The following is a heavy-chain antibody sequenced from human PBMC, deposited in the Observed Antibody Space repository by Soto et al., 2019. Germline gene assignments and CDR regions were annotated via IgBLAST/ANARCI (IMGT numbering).Heavy chain of an antibody. V-gene: IGHV1-2*04. CDR2: INPNSGGT. CDR3: ARDSQYYDYVWGSYRSTSFDY. J-gene: IGHJ4*02. D-gene: IGHD3-16*02. CDR1: GYTLTGYY. Sequence: QVQLVQSGAEVKKPGASVKVSCKASGYTLTGYYMHWVRQAPGQGLEWMGWINPNSGGTNYAQKFQGWVTMTRDTSISTAYMELSRLRSDDTAVYYCARDSQYYDYVWGSYRSTSFDYWGQGTLVTVSS.